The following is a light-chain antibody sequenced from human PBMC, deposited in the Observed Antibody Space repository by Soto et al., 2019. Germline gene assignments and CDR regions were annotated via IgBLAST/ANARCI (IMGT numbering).Light chain of an antibody. CDR1: QSVSSH. CDR2: DAS. V-gene: IGKV3-11*01. CDR3: LQRSDWPYT. Sequence: EIVLTQSPATLSLSPGERATLSCRASQSVSSHLAWYQQKPGQAPRLLIFDASKRATGIPARFSGSGSGTDFTLTISSLEPEDFAVYYCLQRSDWPYTFGQGTKLEIK. J-gene: IGKJ2*01.